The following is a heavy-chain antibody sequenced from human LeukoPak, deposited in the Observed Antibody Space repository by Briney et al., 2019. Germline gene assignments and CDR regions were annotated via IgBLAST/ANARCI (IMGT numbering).Heavy chain of an antibody. CDR2: ISSSSKYI. CDR3: ARGDCSGGSCYLSLTTIDY. Sequence: TAGGSLRLSCAASGFTFSSYSMNWVRQAPGKGLEWVSSISSSSKYIYYADSVKGRFTISRDNAKNSLYLQMNSLRAEDTAVYHCARGDCSGGSCYLSLTTIDYWGQGTLVTVSS. D-gene: IGHD2-15*01. J-gene: IGHJ4*02. CDR1: GFTFSSYS. V-gene: IGHV3-21*01.